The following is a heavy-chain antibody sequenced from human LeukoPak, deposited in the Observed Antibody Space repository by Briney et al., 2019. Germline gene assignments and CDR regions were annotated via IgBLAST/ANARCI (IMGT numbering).Heavy chain of an antibody. CDR1: GTSISSGSYY. V-gene: IGHV4-61*10. Sequence: SETLSLTCAVSGTSISSGSYYWSWIRQPAGKGLEWIGYIYYSGSTNYNPSLKSRVTISLDTSKNQFSLKLSSVTAADTAFYYCARSAAVTGQFDFWGPGTLVTVSS. CDR3: ARSAAVTGQFDF. D-gene: IGHD6-19*01. CDR2: IYYSGST. J-gene: IGHJ4*02.